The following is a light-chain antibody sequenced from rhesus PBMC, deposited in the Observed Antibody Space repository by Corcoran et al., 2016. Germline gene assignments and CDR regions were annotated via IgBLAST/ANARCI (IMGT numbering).Light chain of an antibody. CDR2: KAS. Sequence: DIQMTQSPSSLSASVGDTATITCRASQGISSWLAWYQQKPGKAPKLLIYKASSLQSGVPSRFSGSGSGTDCTLTLSSLQSEDFATYFCHQYSSGPFTFGPGAKLDVE. J-gene: IGKJ3*01. CDR1: QGISSW. CDR3: HQYSSGPFT. V-gene: IGKV1-22*01.